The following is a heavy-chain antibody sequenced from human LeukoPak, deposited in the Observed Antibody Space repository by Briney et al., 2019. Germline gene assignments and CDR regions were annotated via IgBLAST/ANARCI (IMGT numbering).Heavy chain of an antibody. Sequence: ASVKVSCKAPGYTFTGYYMHWVRQAPGQGLEWMGWINPNSGGTNYAQKFQGRVTMTRDTSISTAYMELSRLRSDDTAVYYCARDYHWGSSPDYWGQGTLVTVSS. CDR2: INPNSGGT. CDR1: GYTFTGYY. J-gene: IGHJ4*02. D-gene: IGHD7-27*01. V-gene: IGHV1-2*02. CDR3: ARDYHWGSSPDY.